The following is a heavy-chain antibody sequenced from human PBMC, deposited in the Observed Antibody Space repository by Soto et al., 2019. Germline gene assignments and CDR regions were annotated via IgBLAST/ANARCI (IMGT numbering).Heavy chain of an antibody. Sequence: GGSLRLSCAASGFTCSTYAMSWVRQAPGKGLEWVSSISSSSSYIYYADPVKGRFTISRDNAKNSLYLQMNSLRAEDTAVYYCARDTRVIAARPYYYYGMDVWGQGTTVTVSS. CDR2: ISSSSSYI. V-gene: IGHV3-21*01. D-gene: IGHD6-6*01. J-gene: IGHJ6*02. CDR3: ARDTRVIAARPYYYYGMDV. CDR1: GFTCSTYA.